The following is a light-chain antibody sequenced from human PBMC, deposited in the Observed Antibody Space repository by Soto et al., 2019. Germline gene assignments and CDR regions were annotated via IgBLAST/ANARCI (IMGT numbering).Light chain of an antibody. Sequence: QSALTQPASVSGSPGQSITLSCTGTSSDIGGYDYVSWYQRHPGRAPKLIIYDVNNRPSGVSNRFSGSKSGNTASLTISGLQADDEADYYCTSYASVSSHVVFGGGTKLTVL. CDR2: DVN. V-gene: IGLV2-14*01. CDR3: TSYASVSSHVV. CDR1: SSDIGGYDY. J-gene: IGLJ2*01.